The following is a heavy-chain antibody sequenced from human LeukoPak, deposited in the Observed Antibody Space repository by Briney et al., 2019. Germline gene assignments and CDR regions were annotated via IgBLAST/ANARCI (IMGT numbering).Heavy chain of an antibody. CDR2: IKQDGSEK. V-gene: IGHV3-7*01. J-gene: IGHJ5*02. Sequence: QPGGSPRLSCAASGFTFTSYWMNWVRQAPGRGLEWVANIKQDGSEKYYVDSVKGRFTISRDNAKNSLYLEMNSLRVEDTAVYYCARGMTIAANWFDPWGQGTLVPVSS. CDR3: ARGMTIAANWFDP. D-gene: IGHD2-15*01. CDR1: GFTFTSYW.